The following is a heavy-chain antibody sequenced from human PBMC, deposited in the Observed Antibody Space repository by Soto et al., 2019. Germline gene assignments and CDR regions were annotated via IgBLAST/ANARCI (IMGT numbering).Heavy chain of an antibody. D-gene: IGHD3-9*01. Sequence: ASVKVSRKASGYTFTSYDINWVRQATGQGLEWMGWMNPNSGNTGYAQKFQGRVTMTRNTSISTAYMELSSLRSEDTAVYYCARGRGDILTGPSSYYYYYMDVWGKGTTVTVSS. J-gene: IGHJ6*03. CDR1: GYTFTSYD. CDR3: ARGRGDILTGPSSYYYYYMDV. V-gene: IGHV1-8*01. CDR2: MNPNSGNT.